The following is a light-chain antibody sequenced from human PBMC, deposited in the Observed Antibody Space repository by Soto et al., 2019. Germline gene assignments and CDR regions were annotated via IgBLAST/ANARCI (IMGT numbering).Light chain of an antibody. CDR1: QSVSSSY. V-gene: IGKV3-20*01. J-gene: IGKJ1*01. Sequence: MVLTQSPGPLSLSPGESATLSCRASQSVSSSYLAWYQQKPGQAPRLLIYGASSRATGIPDRFSGSGSGTDFTLTISRLEPEDFAVYYCQQYGSPWTFGQGTKVDIK. CDR2: GAS. CDR3: QQYGSPWT.